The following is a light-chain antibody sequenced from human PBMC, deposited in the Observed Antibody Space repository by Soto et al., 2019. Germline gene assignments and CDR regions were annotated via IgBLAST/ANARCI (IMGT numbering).Light chain of an antibody. Sequence: DVVMTQSPLSLPVTLGQPASISCKSSQSLVYSDGKTYLNWFQQRPGQSPRRLIYKVSSRDSGVPERFGGIGSGTDFTLNISREEAEDVGVYYCKHGSHWPATTFGRGTKVE. J-gene: IGKJ1*01. V-gene: IGKV2-30*01. CDR1: QSLVYSDGKTY. CDR3: KHGSHWPATT. CDR2: KVS.